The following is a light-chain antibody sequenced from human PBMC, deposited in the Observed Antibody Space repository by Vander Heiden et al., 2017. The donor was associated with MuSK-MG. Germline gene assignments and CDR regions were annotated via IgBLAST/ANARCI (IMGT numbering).Light chain of an antibody. V-gene: IGKV3-11*01. CDR3: QQRSNFIT. CDR1: QSVSNY. Sequence: EIVLTQSPATLSLSPGQRATLVCRASQSVSNYLVWYQQKPGQAPRLLIYDASNRASGIPARFSGSGSGTVFILTIDSLEPEDFAVYYWQQRSNFITFGQGTRLEIK. J-gene: IGKJ5*01. CDR2: DAS.